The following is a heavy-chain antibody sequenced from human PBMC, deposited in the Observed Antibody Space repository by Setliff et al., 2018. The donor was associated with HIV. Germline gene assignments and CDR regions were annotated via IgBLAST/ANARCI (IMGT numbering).Heavy chain of an antibody. J-gene: IGHJ5*02. CDR3: ARVGYNDDSGYPYNWFYP. CDR2: MYYSGGT. CDR1: GGSFSSYY. Sequence: LSLTCAVYGGSFSSYYWNWIRQSPGKGLQWIGYMYYSGGTTYNPSLKSRVAISADKSKNQFSLKLSSVTAADTAVYYCARVGYNDDSGYPYNWFYPWGQGTLVTVSS. V-gene: IGHV4-59*01. D-gene: IGHD3-22*01.